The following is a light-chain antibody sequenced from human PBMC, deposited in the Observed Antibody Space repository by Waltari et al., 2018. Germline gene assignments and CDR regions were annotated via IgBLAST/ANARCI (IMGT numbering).Light chain of an antibody. CDR3: LQYGASPRT. J-gene: IGKJ2*02. CDR2: GAS. CDR1: QSLSSNS. Sequence: EVVLTQSPGTLSLSPGERATLSSRASQSLSSNSLAWYQHKLGQAPRLLIYGASSRATDIPDRFSGSGSGTDFTLTISRLEPEDFAVYYCLQYGASPRTFGQGIKLEIK. V-gene: IGKV3-20*01.